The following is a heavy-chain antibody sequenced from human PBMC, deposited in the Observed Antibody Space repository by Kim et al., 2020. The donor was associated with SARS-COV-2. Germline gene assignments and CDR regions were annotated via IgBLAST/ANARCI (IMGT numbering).Heavy chain of an antibody. Sequence: SETLSLTCTVSGGSISSYYWSWIRQPAGKGLEWIGRIYTSGSTNYNPSLKSRVTMSVDTSKNQFSLKLSSVTAADTAVYYCARDAGYSSSSAFDIWGQGTMVTVSS. J-gene: IGHJ3*02. V-gene: IGHV4-4*07. CDR1: GGSISSYY. CDR3: ARDAGYSSSSAFDI. D-gene: IGHD6-13*01. CDR2: IYTSGST.